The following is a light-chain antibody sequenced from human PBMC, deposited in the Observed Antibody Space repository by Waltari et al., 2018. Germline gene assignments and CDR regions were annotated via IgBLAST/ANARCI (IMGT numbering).Light chain of an antibody. V-gene: IGKV4-1*01. CDR3: QQYLSAPRT. Sequence: DIVMTQSPDSLAVSLGERATINCCSSQSLLYSSNNKNYLAWYQQKPGQPPKLLIYWASTRESGVPDRFSGSGSGSDFTLTISSLQAEDVAVYYCQQYLSAPRTFGQGTKVEVK. CDR2: WAS. J-gene: IGKJ1*01. CDR1: QSLLYSSNNKNY.